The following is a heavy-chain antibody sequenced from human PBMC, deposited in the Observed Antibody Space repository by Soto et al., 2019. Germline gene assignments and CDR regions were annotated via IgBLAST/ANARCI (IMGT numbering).Heavy chain of an antibody. Sequence: PVKVSCKSSGYTFANYDFNCVRLDTGQGLEWVGWMNPNSGTTCYGQKFQGRVTMTRNTAISTASMELSGLRSEYTAIYYCARGMYSSSGMDFFYWGQGTLVTVSS. J-gene: IGHJ4*02. CDR3: ARGMYSSSGMDFFY. CDR1: GYTFANYD. V-gene: IGHV1-8*01. CDR2: MNPNSGTT. D-gene: IGHD6-6*01.